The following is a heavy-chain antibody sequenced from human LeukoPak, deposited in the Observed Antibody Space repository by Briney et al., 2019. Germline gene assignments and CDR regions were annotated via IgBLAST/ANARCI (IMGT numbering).Heavy chain of an antibody. CDR1: GYTFTSYY. V-gene: IGHV1-2*02. CDR2: ISAYNGNT. Sequence: GASVKVSCKASGYTFTSYYMHWVRQAPGQGLEWMGWISAYNGNTNYAQKLQGRVTMTRDTSISTAYMELSRLRSDDTAVYYCARPSYDILTGYYLVNWFDPWGQGTLVTVSS. D-gene: IGHD3-9*01. J-gene: IGHJ5*02. CDR3: ARPSYDILTGYYLVNWFDP.